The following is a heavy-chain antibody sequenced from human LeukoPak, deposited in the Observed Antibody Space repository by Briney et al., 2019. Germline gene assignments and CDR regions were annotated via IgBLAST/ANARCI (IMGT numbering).Heavy chain of an antibody. CDR2: IFSGGDT. V-gene: IGHV3-66*01. D-gene: IGHD5-24*01. Sequence: GGSLRLSCAASGFTVRSNYMSWVRQAPGKGLEWVSVIFSGGDTYYADSVKGRFTISRDDSKNTLYLQITTLRAEDTAVYYCARALLDGYNDYWGQGTLVTVSS. CDR1: GFTVRSNY. CDR3: ARALLDGYNDY. J-gene: IGHJ4*02.